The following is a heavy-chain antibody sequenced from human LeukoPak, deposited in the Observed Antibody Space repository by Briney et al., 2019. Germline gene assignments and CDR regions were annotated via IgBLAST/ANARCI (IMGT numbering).Heavy chain of an antibody. J-gene: IGHJ6*02. CDR2: IKQDGSEK. CDR1: GFTFSSFW. CDR3: ARDRSGGTGYYYGMDV. D-gene: IGHD3-10*01. V-gene: IGHV3-7*01. Sequence: PGGSLRLSCAASGFTFSSFWVSWVRQAPGKGLEWVANIKQDGSEKYYVDSVKGRFTISRDNPKNSLYMQMNSLRAEDTAVYYCARDRSGGTGYYYGMDVWGQGTTVTVSS.